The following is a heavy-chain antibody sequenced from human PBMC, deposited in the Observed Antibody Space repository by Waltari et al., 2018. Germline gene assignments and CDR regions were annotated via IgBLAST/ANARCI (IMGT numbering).Heavy chain of an antibody. V-gene: IGHV1-2*02. Sequence: QAQLVQSGAEVKKPGASVKVSCKASGYPFNDYFIQWVRQAPGQGLEWVACVNHKTGAKNAAKKVQGGVSVTRDASITTAYMQRSRRTSDDTAFYYGAGGTNGSTGWFAPWGQGTLVTVSS. CDR2: VNHKTGAK. CDR1: GYPFNDYF. CDR3: AGGTNGSTGWFAP. D-gene: IGHD1-1*01. J-gene: IGHJ5*02.